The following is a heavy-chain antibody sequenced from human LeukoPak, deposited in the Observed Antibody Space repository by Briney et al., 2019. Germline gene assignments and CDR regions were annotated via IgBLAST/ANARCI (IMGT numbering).Heavy chain of an antibody. CDR3: ARGQNRVVPAAILGRGRYYYGMDV. CDR2: INHSGST. J-gene: IGHJ6*02. D-gene: IGHD2-2*02. CDR1: GGSISSYY. V-gene: IGHV4-34*01. Sequence: KTSETLSLTCTVSGGSISSYYWSWIRQPPGKGLEWIGEINHSGSTNYNPSLKSRVTISVDTSKNQFSLKLSSVTAADTAVYYCARGQNRVVPAAILGRGRYYYGMDVWGQGTTVTVSS.